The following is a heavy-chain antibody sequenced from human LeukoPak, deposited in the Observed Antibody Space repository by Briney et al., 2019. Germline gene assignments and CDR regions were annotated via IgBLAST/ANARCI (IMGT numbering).Heavy chain of an antibody. CDR2: IYYSGST. J-gene: IGHJ4*02. CDR3: ATTWDYGARDY. V-gene: IGHV4-30-4*01. Sequence: PSETLSLTCTVSGGSISSGDYYWSWIRQPPGKGLEWIGYIYYSGSTYYNPSLKSRVTISVDTSKNQFSLKLTSVTAADTAVYYCATTWDYGARDYWGQGTLVTVSS. CDR1: GGSISSGDYY. D-gene: IGHD4-17*01.